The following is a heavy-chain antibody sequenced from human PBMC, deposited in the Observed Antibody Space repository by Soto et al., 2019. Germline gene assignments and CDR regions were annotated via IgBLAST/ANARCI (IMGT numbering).Heavy chain of an antibody. CDR1: GFTFSDYY. Sequence: PGGSLRLSCAASGFTFSDYYMSWIRQAPGKGLEWVSYISSSSSFTNYADSVKGRFTISRDNAKNSLYLQMNSLRAEDTAVYYCAKQLAYYYYGMDVWGQGTTLTVSS. CDR2: ISSSSSFT. CDR3: AKQLAYYYYGMDV. J-gene: IGHJ6*02. D-gene: IGHD6-13*01. V-gene: IGHV3-11*06.